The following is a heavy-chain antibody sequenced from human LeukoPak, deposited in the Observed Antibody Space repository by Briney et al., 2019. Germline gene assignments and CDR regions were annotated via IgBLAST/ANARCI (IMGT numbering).Heavy chain of an antibody. Sequence: GGPVRLSCAASVYTFSLCYVRWTRQARGEGLEGVSYISSSGSTIYYADSVKGRFTISRDNAKNSLYLQMNSLRAEGTAVYYCARNLGYSYGYSWFDPWGQGTLVTVSS. CDR2: ISSSGSTI. CDR3: ARNLGYSYGYSWFDP. V-gene: IGHV3-11*01. D-gene: IGHD5-18*01. J-gene: IGHJ5*02. CDR1: VYTFSLCY.